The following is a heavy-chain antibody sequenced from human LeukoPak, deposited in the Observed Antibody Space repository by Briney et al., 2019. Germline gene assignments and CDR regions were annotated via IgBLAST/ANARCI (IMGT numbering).Heavy chain of an antibody. CDR3: ARGYYDYVWGSYRYEEYYFDY. D-gene: IGHD3-16*02. CDR2: INPNSCGT. CDR1: GYTFTGYY. V-gene: IGHV1-2*02. J-gene: IGHJ4*02. Sequence: ASVKVSCKASGYTFTGYYMHWVRQAPGQGLEWMGWINPNSCGTNYAQKFQGRVTMTRDTSISTAYMELSRLRSDDTAVYYCARGYYDYVWGSYRYEEYYFDYWGQGTLVTVSS.